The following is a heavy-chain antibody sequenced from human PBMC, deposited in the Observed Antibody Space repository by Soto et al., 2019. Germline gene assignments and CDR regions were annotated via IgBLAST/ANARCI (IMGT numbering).Heavy chain of an antibody. Sequence: GGSLRLSCAASGFTFSRYWMTWVRQAPGKGLEWVANIKQDGSEKHYVDSVKGRFTISRDNAKNSLFLQMSSLRAEDTAVYYCSTTNIDFWSGYSQDEGFHIWGQGTTVTVSS. D-gene: IGHD3-3*01. CDR3: STTNIDFWSGYSQDEGFHI. V-gene: IGHV3-7*05. J-gene: IGHJ3*02. CDR2: IKQDGSEK. CDR1: GFTFSRYW.